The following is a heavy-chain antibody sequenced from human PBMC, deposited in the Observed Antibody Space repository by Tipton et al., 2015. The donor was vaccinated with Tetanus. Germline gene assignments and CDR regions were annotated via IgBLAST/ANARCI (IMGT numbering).Heavy chain of an antibody. D-gene: IGHD3-3*01. Sequence: QSGPEVKKPGESLNISCKASGYNFATFWIGWVRQKPGKGLEWMGIIFPGASGVRYSPTFEGQVTISADRSTSTAYLQWDRLKVSDTAIYYCARHFGEMLYAPFRFDPWGQGTLVTVSS. V-gene: IGHV5-51*01. J-gene: IGHJ5*02. CDR2: IFPGASGV. CDR1: GYNFATFW. CDR3: ARHFGEMLYAPFRFDP.